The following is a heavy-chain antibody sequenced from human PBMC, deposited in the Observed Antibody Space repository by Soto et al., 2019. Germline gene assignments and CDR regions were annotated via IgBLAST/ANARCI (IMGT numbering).Heavy chain of an antibody. Sequence: PSETLSLTCTVSGGSISSYYWSWIRQPPGKGLEWIGYIYYSGSTNYNPSLKSRVTISVDTSKNQFSLKLSSVTAADTAVYYCARSEYYDILTGYYIPNWFDPWGQGTLVTVSS. V-gene: IGHV4-59*01. CDR3: ARSEYYDILTGYYIPNWFDP. D-gene: IGHD3-9*01. CDR1: GGSISSYY. CDR2: IYYSGST. J-gene: IGHJ5*02.